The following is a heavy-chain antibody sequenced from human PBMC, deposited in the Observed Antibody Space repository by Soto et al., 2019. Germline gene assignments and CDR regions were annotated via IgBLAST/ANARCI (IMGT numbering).Heavy chain of an antibody. V-gene: IGHV4-59*01. J-gene: IGHJ5*02. Sequence: SETLSLTCTVSGGSISSYYWSWIRQPPGKGLEWIGYIYYRGSTNYNPSLKSRVTISVDTSKNQFSLKLSSVTAADTAVYYCARGVAAAGTFPARVVWFDPWGQGTLVTVSS. CDR1: GGSISSYY. CDR2: IYYRGST. D-gene: IGHD6-13*01. CDR3: ARGVAAAGTFPARVVWFDP.